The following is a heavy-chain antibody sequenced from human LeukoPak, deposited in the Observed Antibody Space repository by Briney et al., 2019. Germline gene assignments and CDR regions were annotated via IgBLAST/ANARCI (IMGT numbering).Heavy chain of an antibody. CDR3: AKDSEIAAAGSYWYFDL. V-gene: IGHV3-21*01. Sequence: GGSLRLSCAASGFPFSSYSMNWVRQAPGKGLEWVSSIDTSSTYIYYADSVKGRFTISRDNSKNTLYLQMNSLRAEDTAVYYCAKDSEIAAAGSYWYFDLWGRGTLVTVSS. CDR1: GFPFSSYS. D-gene: IGHD6-13*01. CDR2: IDTSSTYI. J-gene: IGHJ2*01.